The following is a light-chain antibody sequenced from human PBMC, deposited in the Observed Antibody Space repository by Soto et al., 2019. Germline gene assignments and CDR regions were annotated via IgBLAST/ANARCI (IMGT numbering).Light chain of an antibody. J-gene: IGKJ1*01. Sequence: EILLTQSPGPLSFSPGERATLSCRASQLVSSNFLAWYQQKPGQAPRLLIYGASTRATGIPARFSGSGSGTEFTLTISSLQSEDFGIYFCQQYNKWPPMWTFGQGTKVDI. CDR1: QLVSSN. CDR2: GAS. CDR3: QQYNKWPPMWT. V-gene: IGKV3-15*01.